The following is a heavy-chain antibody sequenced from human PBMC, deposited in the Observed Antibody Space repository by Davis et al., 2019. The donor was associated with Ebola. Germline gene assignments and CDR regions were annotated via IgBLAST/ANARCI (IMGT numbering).Heavy chain of an antibody. CDR3: ARQGTTSWDS. D-gene: IGHD2-2*01. CDR1: GYSFPSHW. V-gene: IGHV5-51*01. J-gene: IGHJ4*02. Sequence: KVSCMGSGYSFPSHWIGWVRQMPGKGLEWLGIIYPGDSDARYSPPFQGQVTISADTSISTAYLQWSSLKASDTATYYCARQGTTSWDSWGQGTLVTVSS. CDR2: IYPGDSDA.